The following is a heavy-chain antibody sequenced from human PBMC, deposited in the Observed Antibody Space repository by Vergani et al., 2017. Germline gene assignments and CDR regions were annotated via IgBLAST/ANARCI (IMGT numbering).Heavy chain of an antibody. V-gene: IGHV3-33*01. J-gene: IGHJ5*02. CDR3: ARDLRLLYNRFDP. D-gene: IGHD5-12*01. CDR1: GFTFNQYG. CDR2: TWYDGNNK. Sequence: QVQLVESGGGVVQPGRSLRLSCAASGFTFNQYGLHWVRQAPGKGLEWVAVTWYDGNNKQSADSVKGRFTISRDNSKGTMYLQMNSLRDEDTGVYYCARDLRLLYNRFDPWGQGTLVTVSS.